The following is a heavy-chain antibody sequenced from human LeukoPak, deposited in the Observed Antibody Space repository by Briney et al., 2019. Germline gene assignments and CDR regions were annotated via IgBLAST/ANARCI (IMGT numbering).Heavy chain of an antibody. CDR3: ARDTEGPRDYYYYYGMDV. V-gene: IGHV4-31*11. Sequence: PSETLSLTCAVYGGSFSGYYWSWIRQHPGKGLEWIGYIYYSGSTYYNPSLKSRVTISVDTSKNQFSLKLSSVTAADTAVYYCARDTEGPRDYYYYYGMDVWGKGTTVTVSS. CDR1: GGSFSGYY. J-gene: IGHJ6*04. CDR2: IYYSGST.